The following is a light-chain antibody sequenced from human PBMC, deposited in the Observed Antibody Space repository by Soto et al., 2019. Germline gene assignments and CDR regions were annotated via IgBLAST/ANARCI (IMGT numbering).Light chain of an antibody. Sequence: DIQMTQSPSSLSASVGDRVTITCRASQSISTYLNWYQQKPGKAPKVLIYAASSLQSGVPSRFSGTGSGTDFILTISSLQPEDCATYYCQQRYSTPLTFGQGTKLEIK. CDR2: AAS. V-gene: IGKV1-39*01. J-gene: IGKJ2*01. CDR3: QQRYSTPLT. CDR1: QSISTY.